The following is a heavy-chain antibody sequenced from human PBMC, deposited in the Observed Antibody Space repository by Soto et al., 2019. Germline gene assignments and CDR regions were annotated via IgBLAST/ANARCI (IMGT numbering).Heavy chain of an antibody. D-gene: IGHD3-16*01. CDR3: VMVDNYVTPTPQDV. CDR1: GYIFVNYG. Sequence: QVQLVQSGDEVRKPGSSVKVSCKASGYIFVNYGIAWVRQAPGQGLEWMGWIGPYSGNTHYASKVQGRLTMTTDTSTSTAYMDLGSLTSDDTAVYYCVMVDNYVTPTPQDVWGQGTTVTVSS. V-gene: IGHV1-18*01. CDR2: IGPYSGNT. J-gene: IGHJ6*02.